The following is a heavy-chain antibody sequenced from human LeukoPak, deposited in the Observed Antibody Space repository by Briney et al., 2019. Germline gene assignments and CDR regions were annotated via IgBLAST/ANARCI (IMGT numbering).Heavy chain of an antibody. Sequence: GGSLRLSCAVSGFTFSDYYMRWIRQAPGKGLEWVSYISSSGSTIYYADSVKGRFTISRDNAKNSLYLQMYRLRAEDTAAYYCAALVTFDAFDIWGQGTMVTVSS. CDR3: AALVTFDAFDI. CDR2: ISSSGSTI. D-gene: IGHD3-16*01. CDR1: GFTFSDYY. J-gene: IGHJ3*02. V-gene: IGHV3-11*04.